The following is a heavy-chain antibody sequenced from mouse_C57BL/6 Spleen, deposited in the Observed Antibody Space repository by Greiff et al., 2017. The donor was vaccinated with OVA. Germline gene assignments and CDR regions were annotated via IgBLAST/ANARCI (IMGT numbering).Heavy chain of an antibody. D-gene: IGHD1-1*01. CDR2: IDPENGDT. J-gene: IGHJ2*01. Sequence: VHVKQSGAELVRPGASVKLSCTASGFNIKDDYMHWVKQRPEQGLEWIGWIDPENGDTEYASKFQGKATITADTSSNTAYLQLSSLTSEDTAVYYCTHLYYGSSYNFFDYWGQGTTLTVSS. CDR1: GFNIKDDY. V-gene: IGHV14-4*01. CDR3: THLYYGSSYNFFDY.